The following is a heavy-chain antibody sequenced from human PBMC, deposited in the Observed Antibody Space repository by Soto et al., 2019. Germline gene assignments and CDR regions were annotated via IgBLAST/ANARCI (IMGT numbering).Heavy chain of an antibody. CDR1: GYTFTSYG. V-gene: IGHV1-18*01. J-gene: IGHJ4*02. Sequence: ASVKVSCKASGYTFTSYGISWVRQAPGQGLEWMGWISAYNGNTNYADSVKGRFTISRDNSKKTLYLQMNSLRAEDTAVYYCVRVFDTYYFDLWGQGNMVTVSS. CDR2: ISAYNGNT. D-gene: IGHD3-9*01. CDR3: VRVFDTYYFDL.